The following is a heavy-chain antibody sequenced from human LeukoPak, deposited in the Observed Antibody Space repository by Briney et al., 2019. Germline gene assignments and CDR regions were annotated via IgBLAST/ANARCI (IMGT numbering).Heavy chain of an antibody. CDR3: ARHTPMTTVTTKGRWFDP. CDR2: INHSGST. V-gene: IGHV4-34*01. J-gene: IGHJ5*02. Sequence: SETLSLTRAVYGGSFSGYYWSWIRQPPGKGLEWIGEINHSGSTNYNPSLKSRVTISVDTSKNQFSLKLSSVTAADTAVYYCARHTPMTTVTTKGRWFDPWGQGTLVTVSS. CDR1: GGSFSGYY. D-gene: IGHD4-17*01.